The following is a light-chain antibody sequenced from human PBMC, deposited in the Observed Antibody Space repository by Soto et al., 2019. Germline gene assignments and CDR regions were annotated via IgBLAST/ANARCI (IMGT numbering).Light chain of an antibody. CDR3: QQYGSSSGFT. Sequence: EIGLTQSPGTLSLSPGERATLSCRASQSVSSSYLAWYQQKPGQAPRLLIYGASSRATGIPDRFSGSGCGTYFTLTISRLEPEDFAVYYCQQYGSSSGFTFGPGTKVDIK. V-gene: IGKV3-20*01. CDR2: GAS. J-gene: IGKJ3*01. CDR1: QSVSSSY.